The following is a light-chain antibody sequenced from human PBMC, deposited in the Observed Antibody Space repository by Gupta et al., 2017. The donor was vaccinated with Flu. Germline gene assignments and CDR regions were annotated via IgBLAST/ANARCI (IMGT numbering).Light chain of an antibody. CDR3: QQYGRT. J-gene: IGKJ4*01. CDR2: GAS. CDR1: QSVSSRY. Sequence: NVSPHSPGLLSLSPGERATLSCRASQSVSSRYLAWYQQKPGQAPRLLIYGASSRATGIPDRFSGSGDGTDFTLTISRLEPEDFAVYYCQQYGRTFGGGTKVEIK. V-gene: IGKV3-20*01.